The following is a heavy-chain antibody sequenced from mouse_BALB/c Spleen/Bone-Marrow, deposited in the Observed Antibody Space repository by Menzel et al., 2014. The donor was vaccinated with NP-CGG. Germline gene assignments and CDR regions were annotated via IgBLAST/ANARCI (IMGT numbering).Heavy chain of an antibody. CDR1: GFSFNSYG. J-gene: IGHJ2*01. V-gene: IGHV5-9-2*01. CDR3: LRNYYCYGRFFCY. Sequence: EVQGVESGGGLVKPGGSLKLSCTASGFSFNSYGMSWVRQTPEKRLEWVATITNGGNYTYYPDSVKGRFTISRDNVKNYLVLQMRSLKAEGTALYLCLRNYYCYGRFFCYWGQGTTLTVSS. CDR2: ITNGGNYT. D-gene: IGHD2-2*01.